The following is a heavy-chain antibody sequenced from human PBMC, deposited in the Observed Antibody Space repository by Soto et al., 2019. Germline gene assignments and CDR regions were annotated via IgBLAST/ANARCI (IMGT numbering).Heavy chain of an antibody. V-gene: IGHV1-3*05. CDR2: INAGDGNT. CDR1: GYTFTGYA. J-gene: IGHJ4*02. D-gene: IGHD2-15*01. Sequence: VQLVQAGAEEKKPGASVQVSCKASGYTFTGYAMHWVRQAPGQRLEWMGWINAGDGNTKYSQKVQGTVTITTDTSASAAYMELSSLSSEGTAVYYSARAGVVPADCDYWGQGTLFTFAS. CDR3: ARAGVVPADCDY.